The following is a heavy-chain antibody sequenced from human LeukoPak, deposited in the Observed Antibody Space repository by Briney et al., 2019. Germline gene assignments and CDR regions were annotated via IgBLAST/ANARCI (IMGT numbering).Heavy chain of an antibody. CDR1: GFTFSSYG. Sequence: PGGSLRLSCAASGFTFSSYGMSWVRQAPGKGLDWVSAISGSGGTTYYADSVKGRFTISRDNSKNTLYVQMNSLRAEDTAVYFCAREFRKPSTGDWGQGTLVTVSS. J-gene: IGHJ4*02. V-gene: IGHV3-23*01. D-gene: IGHD1-14*01. CDR3: AREFRKPSTGD. CDR2: ISGSGGTT.